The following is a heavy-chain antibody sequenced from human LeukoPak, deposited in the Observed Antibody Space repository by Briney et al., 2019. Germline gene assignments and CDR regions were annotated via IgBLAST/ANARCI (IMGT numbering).Heavy chain of an antibody. J-gene: IGHJ4*02. D-gene: IGHD5-18*01. CDR2: IYPGDSDT. CDR3: ARRGEAMDPFDY. Sequence: PGGSLRLSCTGSGYIFTSYWIGWVRQLPGKGLEWMGIIYPGDSDTRYSPSFQGQVTISADKSINTAYLQWSSLKASDTAIYYCARRGEAMDPFDYWGQGTLVTVSS. V-gene: IGHV5-51*01. CDR1: GYIFTSYW.